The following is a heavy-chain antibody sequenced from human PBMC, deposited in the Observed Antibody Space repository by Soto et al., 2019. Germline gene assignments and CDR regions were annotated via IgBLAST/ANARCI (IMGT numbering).Heavy chain of an antibody. V-gene: IGHV1-18*01. Sequence: ASVKVSCKASGCIFTRYGITWVRQAPGQGLEWMGSISAYNGNTYYAQHLQGRLNMTTDTSTSTAYMELRSLRSDDTAFYYCAKYSSSRGGFDPWGQGTLVTVSS. D-gene: IGHD3-22*01. CDR2: ISAYNGNT. J-gene: IGHJ5*02. CDR3: AKYSSSRGGFDP. CDR1: GCIFTRYG.